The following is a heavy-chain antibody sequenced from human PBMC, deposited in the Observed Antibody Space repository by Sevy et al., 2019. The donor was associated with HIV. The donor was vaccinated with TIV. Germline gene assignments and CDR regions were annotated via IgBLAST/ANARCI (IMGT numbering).Heavy chain of an antibody. CDR3: AKGSYNTGWFPDY. V-gene: IGHV3-23*01. D-gene: IGHD6-19*01. CDR2: ISGTGSIT. CDR1: GFTFSSYA. Sequence: GGSLRLSCAASGFTFSSYAMSWVRQAPGKGLEWVSPISGTGSITYYADSVRGRFTISRDNSNNILYLQMNSLRAEDTAVYFCAKGSYNTGWFPDYWGQGTLVTVSS. J-gene: IGHJ4*01.